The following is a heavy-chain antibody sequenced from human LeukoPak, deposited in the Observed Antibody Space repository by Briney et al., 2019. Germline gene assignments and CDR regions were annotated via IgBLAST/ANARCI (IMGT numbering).Heavy chain of an antibody. J-gene: IGHJ4*02. V-gene: IGHV3-30*02. CDR2: IRYDGSNK. Sequence: GGSLRLSCAASGFTFSSYGMHWVRQAPGKGLEWVAFIRYDGSNKYYADSVKGRFTISRDNSKNSLYLQMNSLRAEDTAVYYCARDLGYSNPMWGQGTLVTVSS. CDR1: GFTFSSYG. D-gene: IGHD6-13*01. CDR3: ARDLGYSNPM.